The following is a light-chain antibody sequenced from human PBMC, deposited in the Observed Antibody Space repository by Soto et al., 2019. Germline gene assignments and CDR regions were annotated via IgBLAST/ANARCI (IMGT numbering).Light chain of an antibody. CDR2: DNN. CDR3: HSYDVSLSGPV. CDR1: SSNIGAGYD. Sequence: QSVLPQPPSVAGAPGQRVTISCTGSSSNIGAGYDVHWYQQHPGTAPKVLIYDNNNRPSGVPDRFSGSKSVTSASLAISGRQAEDEADYDCHSYDVSLSGPVFGGGTKLTVL. J-gene: IGLJ2*01. V-gene: IGLV1-40*01.